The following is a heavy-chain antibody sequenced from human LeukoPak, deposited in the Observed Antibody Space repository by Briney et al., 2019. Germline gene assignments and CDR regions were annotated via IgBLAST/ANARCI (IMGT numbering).Heavy chain of an antibody. Sequence: SETLSLTCAVFGGSISGNHYYWGWIRQPPGKGLEWIGSVYYTGSAYYNASLKSRVTMSVDTSKNQFSLKLSSATAADTAVYYCAILPATDTYYYDNRGYYRPGVHWGQGTLVTVSS. CDR2: VYYTGSA. CDR1: GGSISGNHYY. CDR3: AILPATDTYYYDNRGYYRPGVH. J-gene: IGHJ4*02. D-gene: IGHD3-22*01. V-gene: IGHV4-39*07.